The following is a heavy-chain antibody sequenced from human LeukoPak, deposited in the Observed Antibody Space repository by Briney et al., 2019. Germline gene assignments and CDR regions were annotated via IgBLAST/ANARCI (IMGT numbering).Heavy chain of an antibody. CDR3: ARDPQGGVWLWTSDAFDI. J-gene: IGHJ3*02. CDR2: INHSGST. D-gene: IGHD3-9*01. Sequence: PSETLSLTCAVYGGSFSGYYWSWIRQPPGKGLEWIGEINHSGSTNYNPSLKSRVTISVDTSKNQFSLKLSSVTAADTAVYYCARDPQGGVWLWTSDAFDIWGQGTMVTVSS. V-gene: IGHV4-34*01. CDR1: GGSFSGYY.